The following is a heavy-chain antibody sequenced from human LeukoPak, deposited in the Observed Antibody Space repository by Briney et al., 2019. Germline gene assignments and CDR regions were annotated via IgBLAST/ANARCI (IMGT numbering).Heavy chain of an antibody. J-gene: IGHJ4*02. CDR1: GFTFDDYA. CDR3: AKDRSWTTVTSFDY. CDR2: ISWNSGSI. Sequence: GRSLRLSCAASGFTFDDYAMHWVRQAPGKGLEWVSGISWNSGSIGYADSVKGRFTISRDNAKNSLYLQMNSLRAEDTALYYCAKDRSWTTVTSFDYWGQGTLVTVSS. V-gene: IGHV3-9*01. D-gene: IGHD4-17*01.